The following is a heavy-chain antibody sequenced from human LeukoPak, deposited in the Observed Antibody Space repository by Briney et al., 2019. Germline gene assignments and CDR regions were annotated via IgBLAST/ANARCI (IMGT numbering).Heavy chain of an antibody. CDR1: GGSISSFY. V-gene: IGHV4-59*08. CDR2: VYYSGST. Sequence: SETLFLTCTVSGGSISSFYWSWIRQPPGKGLEWIGDVYYSGSTNYNSSLKSRVTISVDTSKNQFSLKLSSMTAADTAVYYCARLDKNYNVLTGYESYFNYWGQGTLVTVSS. CDR3: ARLDKNYNVLTGYESYFNY. J-gene: IGHJ4*02. D-gene: IGHD3-9*01.